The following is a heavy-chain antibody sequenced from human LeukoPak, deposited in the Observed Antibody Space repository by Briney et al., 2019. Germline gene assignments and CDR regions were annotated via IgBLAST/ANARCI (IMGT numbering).Heavy chain of an antibody. D-gene: IGHD5-18*01. J-gene: IGHJ6*02. V-gene: IGHV3-49*04. Sequence: GGSLRLSCTASGSTFGDHAMSWVRQDPGKGLEWVGFIRSKAYGGTTEYAASVKGRFTISRDDSKSIAYLQMNSLKTEDTAVYYCTRGPIQLWLYHGMDVWGQGTTVTVSS. CDR1: GSTFGDHA. CDR2: IRSKAYGGTT. CDR3: TRGPIQLWLYHGMDV.